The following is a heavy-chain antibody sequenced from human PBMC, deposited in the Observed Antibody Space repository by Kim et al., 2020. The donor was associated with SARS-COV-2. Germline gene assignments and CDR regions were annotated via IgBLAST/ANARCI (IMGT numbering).Heavy chain of an antibody. V-gene: IGHV3-30*18. Sequence: GGSLRLSCAASGFTFSSYGMHWVRQAPGKGLEWVAVISYDGSNKYYADSVKGRFTISRDNSKNTLYLQMNSLRAEDTAVYYCAKGGIAAEGGFDYWGQGTLVTVSS. D-gene: IGHD6-13*01. J-gene: IGHJ4*02. CDR1: GFTFSSYG. CDR3: AKGGIAAEGGFDY. CDR2: ISYDGSNK.